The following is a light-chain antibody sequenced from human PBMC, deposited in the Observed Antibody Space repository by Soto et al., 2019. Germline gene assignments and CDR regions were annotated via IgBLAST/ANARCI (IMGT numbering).Light chain of an antibody. CDR3: QQYDTYYT. CDR1: QSISTL. J-gene: IGKJ2*01. V-gene: IGKV1-5*01. CDR2: DAS. Sequence: DIQMTQSPSTLSASVGARVTITCRASQSISTLLAWYQQKPGKAPDLLISDASSLESGVPSRFIVIGSGAEFTLPISSLQPDDFATYDCQQYDTYYTFGQGTKVDIK.